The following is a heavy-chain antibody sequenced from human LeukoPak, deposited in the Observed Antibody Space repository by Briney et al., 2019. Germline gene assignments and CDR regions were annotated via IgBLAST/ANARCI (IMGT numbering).Heavy chain of an antibody. CDR1: GYTFTGYY. CDR3: ARGKIVPAGIGLYYFDC. J-gene: IGHJ4*02. D-gene: IGHD2-2*01. V-gene: IGHV1-2*02. CDR2: INPNSGGT. Sequence: ASVKVSCKPSGYTFTGYYMHWVREAPGQGLEWMGWINPNSGGTNYAQKFQGRVTMTRDTSISTAYMELSRLRSDDTAVYYCARGKIVPAGIGLYYFDCWGQGTLVTVSS.